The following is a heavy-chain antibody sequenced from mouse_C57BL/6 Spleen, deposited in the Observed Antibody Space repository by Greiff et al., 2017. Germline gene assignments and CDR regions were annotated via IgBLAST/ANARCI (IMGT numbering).Heavy chain of an antibody. Sequence: QVQLQQPGAELVQPGASVKVSCKASGYTFTSYWMHWVKQRPGQGLEWIGRIHPSDSDTNYTQKFKGKATLTVDNSSSTAYRQLSSLTSEDSAVYYCASYYDGSSYYDYWGQGTTLTVSA. CDR3: ASYYDGSSYYDY. V-gene: IGHV1-74*01. CDR2: IHPSDSDT. J-gene: IGHJ2*01. CDR1: GYTFTSYW. D-gene: IGHD1-1*01.